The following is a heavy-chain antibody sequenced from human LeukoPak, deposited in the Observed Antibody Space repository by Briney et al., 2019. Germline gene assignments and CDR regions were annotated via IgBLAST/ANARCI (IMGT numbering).Heavy chain of an antibody. J-gene: IGHJ3*02. D-gene: IGHD4-17*01. Sequence: GGSLRLSCAASGFTFSSYSMNWVRQAPGKGLEWVSSISSSSSYIYYADSVKGRFTISRDNAKNSLYLQMNSLRAEDTAVYYCTRRAGGGYGDYETDAFDIWGQGTMVTVSS. V-gene: IGHV3-21*01. CDR2: ISSSSSYI. CDR1: GFTFSSYS. CDR3: TRRAGGGYGDYETDAFDI.